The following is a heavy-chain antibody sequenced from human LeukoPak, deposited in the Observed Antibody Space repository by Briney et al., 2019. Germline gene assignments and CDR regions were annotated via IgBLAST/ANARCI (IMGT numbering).Heavy chain of an antibody. Sequence: GGSLRLSCAASGFTFSSYGMHWVRQAPAKGLERVAFIRYDGSNKYYADSVKGRSTISRDNSKNTLYLQMNSLRAGDAAVYYCAKKGLTVTTYYFDYWGQGTLVTVSS. V-gene: IGHV3-30*02. CDR3: AKKGLTVTTYYFDY. CDR1: GFTFSSYG. CDR2: IRYDGSNK. J-gene: IGHJ4*02. D-gene: IGHD4-17*01.